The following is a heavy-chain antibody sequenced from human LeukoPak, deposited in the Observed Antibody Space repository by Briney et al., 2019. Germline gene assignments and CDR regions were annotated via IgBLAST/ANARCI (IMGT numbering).Heavy chain of an antibody. CDR3: ARDNGRGGGCPDY. CDR1: GFTFSSYG. D-gene: IGHD2-15*01. V-gene: IGHV3-33*01. J-gene: IGHJ4*02. CDR2: MWDDGGNK. Sequence: PGRSLRLSCAASGFTFSSYGMHWVRQAPGKGLEWVAVMWDDGGNKYYGNSVKGRFSIFRDNSKSTLSLQMDSLRAEDTAVYYCARDNGRGGGCPDYWGQGTLVTVSS.